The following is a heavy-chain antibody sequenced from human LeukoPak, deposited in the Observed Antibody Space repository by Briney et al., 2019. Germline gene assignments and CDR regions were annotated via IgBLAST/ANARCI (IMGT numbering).Heavy chain of an antibody. D-gene: IGHD2-2*01. CDR1: GGTFSSYA. CDR2: IIPIFGTA. CDR3: ARHDIVVVPAALGY. Sequence: SVKVSCKASGGTFSSYAISWVRQAPGQGLEWMGGIIPIFGTANHAQTFQGRVTITADESTSTAYMELSRLRSDDTAVYYCARHDIVVVPAALGYWGQGTLVTVSS. V-gene: IGHV1-69*01. J-gene: IGHJ4*02.